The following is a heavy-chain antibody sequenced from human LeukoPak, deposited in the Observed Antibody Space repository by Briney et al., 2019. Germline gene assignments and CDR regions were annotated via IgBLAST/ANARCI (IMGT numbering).Heavy chain of an antibody. D-gene: IGHD3-3*01. Sequence: TGGSLRLSCEVSGFTFSNAWMSWVRQAPGKGLEWVSYISRSGTIISYADSVKGRFTISRDNAKNSLYLQMNSLRAEDTAVYYCARERDDYYFDYWGQGTLVTVSS. V-gene: IGHV3-11*04. CDR1: GFTFSNAW. J-gene: IGHJ4*02. CDR3: ARERDDYYFDY. CDR2: ISRSGTII.